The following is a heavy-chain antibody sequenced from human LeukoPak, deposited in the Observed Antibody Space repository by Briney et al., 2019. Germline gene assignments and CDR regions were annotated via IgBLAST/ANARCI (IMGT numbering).Heavy chain of an antibody. CDR2: INHSGST. V-gene: IGHV4-34*01. Sequence: KTSETLSLTCAVYGGSFSGYYWSWIRQPPGKGLEWIGEINHSGSTNYNPSLKSRVTISVDTSKNQFSLKLSSVTAADTAVYYCARGLHCSSTSCYDGATYFDYWGQGTLVTVSS. D-gene: IGHD2-2*01. CDR1: GGSFSGYY. CDR3: ARGLHCSSTSCYDGATYFDY. J-gene: IGHJ4*02.